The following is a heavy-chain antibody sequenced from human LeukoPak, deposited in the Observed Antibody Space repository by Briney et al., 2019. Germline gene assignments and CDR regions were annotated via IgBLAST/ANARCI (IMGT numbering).Heavy chain of an antibody. CDR1: GFTFSSYA. CDR3: AKIISTGWYHLDY. V-gene: IGHV3-23*01. D-gene: IGHD6-19*01. J-gene: IGHJ4*02. Sequence: GGSLRLSCAASGFTFSSYAMSWVRQAPGKGLEWVSAISGSGSSTYFADSVKGRFTISRDNSRNTLYLQMNSLRAEDTAVYYCAKIISTGWYHLDYWGQGTLVTVSS. CDR2: ISGSGSST.